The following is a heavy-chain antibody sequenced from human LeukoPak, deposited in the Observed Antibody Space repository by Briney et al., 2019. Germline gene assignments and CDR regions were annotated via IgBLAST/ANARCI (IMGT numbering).Heavy chain of an antibody. Sequence: ASVKVSCKASGGTFSSYAISWVRQAPGQGLEWMGRIIPILGIANHAQKFQGRVTITADKSTSTAYMELSSLRSEDTAVYYCARDQGWRAGASDIWGQGTMVTVSS. CDR1: GGTFSSYA. J-gene: IGHJ3*02. CDR3: ARDQGWRAGASDI. D-gene: IGHD5-24*01. V-gene: IGHV1-69*04. CDR2: IIPILGIA.